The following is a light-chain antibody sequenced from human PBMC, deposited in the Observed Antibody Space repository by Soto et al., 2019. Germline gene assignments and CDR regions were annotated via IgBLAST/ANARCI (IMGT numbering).Light chain of an antibody. CDR1: QDIRNY. V-gene: IGKV1-33*01. Sequence: DIQMTQSPSSLSASVGDRVTITCQASQDIRNYLNWYQQKPGKAPKLLIYDASNLETGVPSRFSGSGSGTDFTFTTSSLQPEDIATYYCQQYDNLPFTFGPGTKVDIK. CDR2: DAS. CDR3: QQYDNLPFT. J-gene: IGKJ3*01.